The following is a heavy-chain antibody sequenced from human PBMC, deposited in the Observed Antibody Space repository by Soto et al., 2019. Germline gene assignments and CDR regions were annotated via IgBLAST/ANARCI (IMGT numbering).Heavy chain of an antibody. CDR3: ARGAYSSSCYPGGSYYYYGMDV. CDR2: IWYDGSNK. V-gene: IGHV3-33*01. CDR1: GFTFSSYG. D-gene: IGHD6-13*01. Sequence: GGSLRLSCAASGFTFSSYGTHWVRQAPGKGLEWVAVIWYDGSNKYYADSVKGRFTISRDNSKNTLYLQMNSLRAEDTAVYYCARGAYSSSCYPGGSYYYYGMDVWGQGTTVTVSS. J-gene: IGHJ6*02.